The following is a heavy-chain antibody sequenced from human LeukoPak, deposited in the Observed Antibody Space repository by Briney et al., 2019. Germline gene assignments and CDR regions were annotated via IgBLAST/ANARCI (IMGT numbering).Heavy chain of an antibody. Sequence: GGSLRLSCAASGFTFSSYAMSWVRQAPGKGLEWVSAISGSGGSTYYADSVKGRFTISRDNSKNTLYLQMNSLRAEDTAVYYCARDYGGRYSSSWLDYWGQGTLVTVSS. D-gene: IGHD6-13*01. J-gene: IGHJ4*02. CDR3: ARDYGGRYSSSWLDY. V-gene: IGHV3-23*01. CDR1: GFTFSSYA. CDR2: ISGSGGST.